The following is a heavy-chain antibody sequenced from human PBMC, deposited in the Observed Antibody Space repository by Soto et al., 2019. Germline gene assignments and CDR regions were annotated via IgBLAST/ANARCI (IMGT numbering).Heavy chain of an antibody. J-gene: IGHJ3*02. Sequence: ASVKVSCKSSGGTFSSCSISWVRRAPGQGLEWMGGIIPIFGTANYAQKFQGRVTITADESTSTAYMELSSLRSEDTAVYYCARGSPMVRNAFDIWGQGTMVTVSS. CDR1: GGTFSSCS. D-gene: IGHD5-18*01. CDR3: ARGSPMVRNAFDI. CDR2: IIPIFGTA. V-gene: IGHV1-69*13.